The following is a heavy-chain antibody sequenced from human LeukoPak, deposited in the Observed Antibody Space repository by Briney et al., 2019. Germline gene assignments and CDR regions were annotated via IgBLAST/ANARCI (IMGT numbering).Heavy chain of an antibody. Sequence: PGGSLRLSCAASGFTFSSYAMNWVRQAPGKGLEWVSAISGSGSGTYYADSVKGRFTISRDNSRNTMFLQMSSLTAEDTAIYYCAKDSVGYQQPVQDWGQGTLVTVSS. D-gene: IGHD5/OR15-5a*01. CDR2: ISGSGSGT. J-gene: IGHJ1*01. V-gene: IGHV3-23*01. CDR1: GFTFSSYA. CDR3: AKDSVGYQQPVQD.